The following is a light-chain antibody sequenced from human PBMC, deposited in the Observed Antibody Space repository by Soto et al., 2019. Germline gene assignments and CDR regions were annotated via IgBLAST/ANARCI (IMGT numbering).Light chain of an antibody. V-gene: IGLV2-11*01. CDR2: DVT. Sequence: QSVLTQPRSVSGSPGQSVTISCTGPSSDVGGYNYVSWYQHHPGKAPKLLIYDVTKRPSGVPDRFSGSKSGNTASLTISGLQADDEAEYYCCSYADSRYVFGIGTKLTVL. CDR3: CSYADSRYV. CDR1: SSDVGGYNY. J-gene: IGLJ1*01.